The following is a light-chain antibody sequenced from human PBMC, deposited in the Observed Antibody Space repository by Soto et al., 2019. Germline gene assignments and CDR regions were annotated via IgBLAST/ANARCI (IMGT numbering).Light chain of an antibody. J-gene: IGKJ1*01. V-gene: IGKV1-5*03. CDR1: QSISSW. CDR2: KAS. CDR3: QQYNSYWT. Sequence: DIQMTQSPSSLSASVGDRVNITCRASQSISSWLAWYQQKPGKAPKLLIYKASSLESGVPSRFSGSGSGTEFTLTISSLQPEDFATYYCQQYNSYWTVGQGTKVDIK.